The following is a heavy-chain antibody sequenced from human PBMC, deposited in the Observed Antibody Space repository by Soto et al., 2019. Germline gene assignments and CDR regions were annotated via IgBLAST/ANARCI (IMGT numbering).Heavy chain of an antibody. CDR2: VSSGSSDI. V-gene: IGHV3-21*01. CDR3: MRARATESRPDY. J-gene: IGHJ4*02. Sequence: GGPLRLSCAASGFTFSLYAIIWARQPPGKGREGVAPVSSGSSDIHSADSLMGRFTIPRDDAKNSLYLQMNSLRADDTAIYYCMRARATESRPDYWGQGSLVTVSS. CDR1: GFTFSLYA. D-gene: IGHD6-6*01.